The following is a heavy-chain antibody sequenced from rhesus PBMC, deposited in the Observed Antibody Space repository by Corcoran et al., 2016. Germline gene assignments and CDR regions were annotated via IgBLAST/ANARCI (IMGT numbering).Heavy chain of an antibody. D-gene: IGHD2-21*01. CDR2: FNSGGGST. J-gene: IGHJ6*01. V-gene: IGHV3S42*01. Sequence: EVQLVESGGGLAKPGGSLRLSCAASGFTFSSYWMNWVRQTPGKGLEWISTFNSGGGSTYYPNSVKGRFTSSRDNSKNTLSLQMNSLRAEDTAVYYCAKDGYCTGSGCYGYYYGLDSWGQGVVVTVSS. CDR1: GFTFSSYW. CDR3: AKDGYCTGSGCYGYYYGLDS.